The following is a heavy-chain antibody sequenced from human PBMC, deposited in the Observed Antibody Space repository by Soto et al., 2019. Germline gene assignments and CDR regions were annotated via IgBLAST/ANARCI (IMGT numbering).Heavy chain of an antibody. CDR3: ARDNHYAYYDSGHSGTFPNRPFDY. CDR2: ISHNNKYT. D-gene: IGHD3-10*01. J-gene: IGHJ4*02. V-gene: IGHV3-11*05. Sequence: QVQLVESGGGLVKPGGSLRLSCAASGFTFSDHYMSWIRQAPGKGLEWLSYISHNNKYTGYAESVKGRFTVSRDNSKKLVYLQMNSLRAEDTAVYYCARDNHYAYYDSGHSGTFPNRPFDYWGQGTLVTVSS. CDR1: GFTFSDHY.